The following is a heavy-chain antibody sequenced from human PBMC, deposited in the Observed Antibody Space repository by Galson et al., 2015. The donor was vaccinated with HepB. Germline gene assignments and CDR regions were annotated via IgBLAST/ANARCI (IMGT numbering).Heavy chain of an antibody. V-gene: IGHV3-64*01. D-gene: IGHD3-10*01. CDR2: ISSNGGST. CDR1: GFTFSSYA. Sequence: SLRLSCAASGFTFSSYAMHWVRQAPGKGLEYVSVISSNGGSTYYANSVKGRFTISRDNSKNTLYLQMGSLRAEDMAVYYCAREMDGSGSYHAFDIWGQGTMVTVSS. CDR3: AREMDGSGSYHAFDI. J-gene: IGHJ3*02.